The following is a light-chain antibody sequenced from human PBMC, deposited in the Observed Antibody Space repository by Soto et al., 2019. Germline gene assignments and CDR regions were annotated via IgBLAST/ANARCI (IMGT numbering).Light chain of an antibody. CDR2: GAS. J-gene: IGKJ1*01. CDR1: QSIANS. Sequence: GFSQSAGTLSLSPGERASLSCRASQSIANSLAWYQQKPGQAPRLLIFGASNRATGIPDRFSGSGSGTDFTLTISRLEPEDFAVYHCQQYGGSPRTFGQGTKVDI. V-gene: IGKV3-20*01. CDR3: QQYGGSPRT.